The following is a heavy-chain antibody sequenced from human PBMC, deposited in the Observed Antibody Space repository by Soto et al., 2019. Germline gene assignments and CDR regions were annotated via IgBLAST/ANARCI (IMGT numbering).Heavy chain of an antibody. J-gene: IGHJ4*02. V-gene: IGHV3-23*01. CDR2: ISGSGGST. Sequence: EVQLLESGGGLVQPGGSLRLSCAASGFTFSSYAMSWVRQAPGKGLEWVSAISGSGGSTYYADSVKGRFTISRDNSKNTLYLQMNSLRAEDTAVYYCEKKDYYYGSGTKRYYFDYWGQGTLVTVSS. CDR3: EKKDYYYGSGTKRYYFDY. D-gene: IGHD3-10*01. CDR1: GFTFSSYA.